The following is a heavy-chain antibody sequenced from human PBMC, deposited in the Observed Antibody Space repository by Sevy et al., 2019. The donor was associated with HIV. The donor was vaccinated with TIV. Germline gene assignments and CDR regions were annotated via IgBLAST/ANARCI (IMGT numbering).Heavy chain of an antibody. J-gene: IGHJ4*02. D-gene: IGHD2-8*01. V-gene: IGHV3-23*01. Sequence: GGSLRLSCAASGFDFSIYSMSWVRQAPGKGLEWVSTLSFGWCKTNYADSVKGRFTISRDNSKRWVYLQMNNMRVEDTAVYYCAREGCTKPHDYWGQGTLVTVSS. CDR1: GFDFSIYS. CDR3: AREGCTKPHDY. CDR2: LSFGWCKT.